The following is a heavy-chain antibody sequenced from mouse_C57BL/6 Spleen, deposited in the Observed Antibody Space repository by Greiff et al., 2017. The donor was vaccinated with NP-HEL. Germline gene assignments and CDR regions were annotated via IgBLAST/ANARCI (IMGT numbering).Heavy chain of an antibody. Sequence: EVQLQESGPGLVKPSQSLSLTCSVTGYSITSGYYWNWIRQFPGNKLEWMGYISYDGSNNYNPSLKNRISITRDTSKNQFFLKLNSVTTEDTATYYCARDFSYGYFDVWGTGTTVTVSS. CDR1: GYSITSGYY. V-gene: IGHV3-6*01. J-gene: IGHJ1*03. CDR3: ARDFSYGYFDV. CDR2: ISYDGSN.